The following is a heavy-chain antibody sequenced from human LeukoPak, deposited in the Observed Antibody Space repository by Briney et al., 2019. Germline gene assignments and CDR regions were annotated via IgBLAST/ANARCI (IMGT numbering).Heavy chain of an antibody. V-gene: IGHV3-74*03. J-gene: IGHJ3*02. CDR3: TRSGRGGAFDI. Sequence: PGGSLRLSCAASGFTLSNYWMHWVRQGPGKGLAWVSRIYSDGSRTTYADSVKGRFTISGDNAKNTLYLQMNSLRADDTAVYYCTRSGRGGAFDIWGPGTMVTVSS. CDR2: IYSDGSRT. CDR1: GFTLSNYW. D-gene: IGHD2-15*01.